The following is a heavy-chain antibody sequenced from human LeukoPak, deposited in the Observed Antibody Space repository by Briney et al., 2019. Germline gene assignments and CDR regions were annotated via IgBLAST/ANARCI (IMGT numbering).Heavy chain of an antibody. CDR3: ARELSRDGYKSHWFDP. CDR2: INHSGST. V-gene: IGHV4-34*01. J-gene: IGHJ5*02. Sequence: SETLSLTCAVYGGSFGGYYWSWIRQPPGKGLEWIGEINHSGSTNYNPSLKSRVTISVDTSKNQFSLKLSSVTAADTAVYYCARELSRDGYKSHWFDPWGQGTLVTVSS. CDR1: GGSFGGYY. D-gene: IGHD5-24*01.